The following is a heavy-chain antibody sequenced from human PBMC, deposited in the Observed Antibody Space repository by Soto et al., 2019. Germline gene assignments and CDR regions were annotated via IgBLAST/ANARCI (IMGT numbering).Heavy chain of an antibody. J-gene: IGHJ4*02. Sequence: EVRLVESGGGLVQPGGSLRLSCAASGFSFSDYNMHWVRQAPGKGLVWVSRINSDGSSTTYADSVKGRFTISRDNGKNTHHMQMTSLSAEDTAVYYCVRGNWSDVSDHWGQGTLVTVSS. V-gene: IGHV3-74*01. CDR1: GFSFSDYN. CDR2: INSDGSST. CDR3: VRGNWSDVSDH. D-gene: IGHD1-1*01.